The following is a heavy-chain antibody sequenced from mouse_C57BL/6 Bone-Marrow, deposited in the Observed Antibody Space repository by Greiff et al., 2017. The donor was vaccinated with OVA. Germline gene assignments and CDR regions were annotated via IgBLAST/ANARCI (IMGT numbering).Heavy chain of an antibody. CDR1: GYSITSGYY. CDR3: ARAYYSIPYYFDY. Sequence: DVKLQESGPGLVKPSQSLSLTCSVTGYSITSGYYWNWIRQFPGNKLEWMGYISYDGSNNYNPSLKNRISITRDTSKNQFFLKLNSVTTEDTATYYCARAYYSIPYYFDYWGQGTTLTVSS. D-gene: IGHD2-5*01. CDR2: ISYDGSN. J-gene: IGHJ2*01. V-gene: IGHV3-6*01.